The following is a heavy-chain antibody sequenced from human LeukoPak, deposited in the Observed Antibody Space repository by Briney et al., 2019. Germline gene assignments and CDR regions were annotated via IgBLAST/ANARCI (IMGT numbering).Heavy chain of an antibody. CDR1: GYTFTSYG. J-gene: IGHJ5*02. D-gene: IGHD6-19*01. Sequence: ASVKVSCKASGYTFTSYGISWVRQAPGQGLEWMGWISAYNGNTNYAQKLQGRVTMTTDTSTSTAYMELRSLRSDDTAVYYCARDSVGGAVAGNNWFDPWGQGTLVTVSS. CDR3: ARDSVGGAVAGNNWFDP. V-gene: IGHV1-18*01. CDR2: ISAYNGNT.